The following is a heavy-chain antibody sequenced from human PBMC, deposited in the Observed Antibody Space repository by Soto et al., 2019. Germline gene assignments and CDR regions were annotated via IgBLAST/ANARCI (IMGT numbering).Heavy chain of an antibody. Sequence: QLQLQESGSGLVKASQTLSLMCAVSGGSISSGDYSWSWIRQPPGKGLEWIGYIYPGGTTAYNPSLKSRVTISIDRSKNQFSLKLSSVTAADTAVYYCARGSIFGVIIPWGQGTLVTVSS. CDR1: GGSISSGDYS. V-gene: IGHV4-30-2*01. D-gene: IGHD3-3*01. CDR3: ARGSIFGVIIP. J-gene: IGHJ5*02. CDR2: IYPGGTT.